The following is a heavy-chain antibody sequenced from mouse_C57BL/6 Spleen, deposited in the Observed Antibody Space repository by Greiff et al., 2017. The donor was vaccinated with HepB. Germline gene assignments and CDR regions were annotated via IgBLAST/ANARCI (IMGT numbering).Heavy chain of an antibody. CDR2: IRSKSNNYAT. D-gene: IGHD2-4*01. J-gene: IGHJ1*03. V-gene: IGHV10-1*01. CDR1: GFSFNTYA. CDR3: VRHVYYDYDWYFDV. Sequence: EVQLVESGGGLVQPKGSLKLSCAASGFSFNTYAMNWVRQAPGQGLEWVARIRSKSNNYATYYADSVKDRFTISRDDSESMLYLQMNNLKTEDTAIYYCVRHVYYDYDWYFDVWGTGTTVTVSS.